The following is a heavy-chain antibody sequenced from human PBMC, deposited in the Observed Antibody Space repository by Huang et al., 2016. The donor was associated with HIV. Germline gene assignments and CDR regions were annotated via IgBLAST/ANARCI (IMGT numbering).Heavy chain of an antibody. CDR3: ARGDYYDSSGYHPGYFDY. CDR2: RRNDGMKK. CDR1: GFILRNYG. J-gene: IGHJ4*02. D-gene: IGHD3-22*01. V-gene: IGHV3-33*04. Sequence: VQLIESGGGVVQPGKSLRLSCATSGFILRNYGMHWVRQASCKWLKWVAVRRNDGMKKNYADSVRGRFTVGRDNGNNTLFLQMRSLGVDDTAVYYCARGDYYDSSGYHPGYFDYWGQGILVTVSS.